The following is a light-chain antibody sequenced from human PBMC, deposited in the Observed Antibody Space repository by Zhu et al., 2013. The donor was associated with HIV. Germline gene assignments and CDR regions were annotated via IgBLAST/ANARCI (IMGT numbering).Light chain of an antibody. J-gene: IGKJ4*01. V-gene: IGKV1-13*02. Sequence: IKLIQSPSTLYASVGDSVTVTCRASQDINGAVAWYQQKPGKGPKLLIYNASSLESGVPSRFSGSGSGTDFTLTISGLQPEDFAVYYCQQRSIWLSFGGGTKVEIK. CDR3: QQRSIWLS. CDR1: QDINGA. CDR2: NAS.